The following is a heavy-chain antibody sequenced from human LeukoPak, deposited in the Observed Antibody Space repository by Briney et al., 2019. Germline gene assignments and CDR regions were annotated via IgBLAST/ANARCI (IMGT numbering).Heavy chain of an antibody. V-gene: IGHV1-69*04. CDR1: GGTFSSYA. CDR3: ARGEGWFDP. J-gene: IGHJ5*02. CDR2: IIPILGIA. Sequence: VASVKVSCKASGGTFSSYAISWVRQAPGQGLEWMGRIIPILGIANYAQKFQGRVTITADKSTSTAYMELRSLRSDDTAVYYCARGEGWFDPWGQGTLVIVSS. D-gene: IGHD1-26*01.